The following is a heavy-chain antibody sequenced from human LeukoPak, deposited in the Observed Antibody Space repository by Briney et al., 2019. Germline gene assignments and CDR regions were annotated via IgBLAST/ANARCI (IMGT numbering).Heavy chain of an antibody. CDR3: ARDPGYAIYYFDY. D-gene: IGHD3-9*01. Sequence: GGSLRLSCAASGFAFNTYAMNWVRQAPGKGLEWVSTISGRGDTSYFPDSVKGRFSISRDDSKNTLFLQMNNLRAEDTALYYCARDPGYAIYYFDYWGQGTLVTVS. CDR2: ISGRGDTS. J-gene: IGHJ4*02. CDR1: GFAFNTYA. V-gene: IGHV3-23*01.